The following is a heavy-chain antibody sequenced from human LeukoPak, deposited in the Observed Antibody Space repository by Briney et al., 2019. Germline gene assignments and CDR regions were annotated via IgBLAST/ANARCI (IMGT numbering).Heavy chain of an antibody. J-gene: IGHJ4*02. D-gene: IGHD4-11*01. CDR2: ISDRARNT. CDR1: GFTFSSYT. V-gene: IGHV3-23*01. Sequence: PGGSLRLSCATSGFTFSSYTMNWVRQTPGEGLEWVSTISDRARNTHYADSVNGRFTISRDDFLNMVYLQMDRLTVEDTAVYYCTTRLQHHFDYWGQGTQVTVCS. CDR3: TTRLQHHFDY.